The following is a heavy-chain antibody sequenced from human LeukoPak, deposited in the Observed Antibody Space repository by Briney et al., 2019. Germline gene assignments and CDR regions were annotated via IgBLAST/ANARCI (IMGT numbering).Heavy chain of an antibody. CDR2: FDPEDGET. J-gene: IGHJ3*02. Sequence: ASVKVSCKVSGYTLTELSMHWVRQAPGKGLEWMGGFDPEDGETIYAQKFQGRVTMTEDTSTDTACMELSSLRSEDTAVYYCATRDGYNTHAFDIWGQGTMVTVSS. CDR1: GYTLTELS. V-gene: IGHV1-24*01. D-gene: IGHD5-24*01. CDR3: ATRDGYNTHAFDI.